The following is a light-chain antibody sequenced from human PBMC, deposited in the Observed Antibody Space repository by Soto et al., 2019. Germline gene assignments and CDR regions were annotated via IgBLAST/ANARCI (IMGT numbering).Light chain of an antibody. Sequence: EIVLTQSPCTLSLSPGERATLSCRASQSVSSSYLAWYQQKRGQAPSLLMYGASRRATGIPERFSGSGSGTDFTLTISRLEPEDFAVYYCQQYGSSPRTFGQGTKVDIK. J-gene: IGKJ1*01. V-gene: IGKV3-20*01. CDR1: QSVSSSY. CDR3: QQYGSSPRT. CDR2: GAS.